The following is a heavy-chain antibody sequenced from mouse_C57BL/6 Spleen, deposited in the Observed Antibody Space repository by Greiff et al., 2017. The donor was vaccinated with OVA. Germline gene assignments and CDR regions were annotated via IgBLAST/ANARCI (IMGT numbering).Heavy chain of an antibody. CDR2: INPSTGGT. V-gene: IGHV1-42*01. Sequence: LQQSGPELVKPGASVKISCKASGYSFTGYYMNWVKQSPEKSLEWIGEINPSTGGTTYNQKFKAKATLTVDKSSSTAYMQLKSLTSEDSAVYYCARGRSDYWGQGTTLTVSS. CDR1: GYSFTGYY. J-gene: IGHJ2*01. CDR3: ARGRSDY. D-gene: IGHD1-1*01.